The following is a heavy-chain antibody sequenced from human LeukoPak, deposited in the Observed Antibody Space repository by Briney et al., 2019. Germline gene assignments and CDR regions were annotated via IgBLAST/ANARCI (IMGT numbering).Heavy chain of an antibody. CDR1: GYTFTSYD. Sequence: ASVKVSSKASGYTFTSYDINWVRQATGQGLEWMGWMNPNSGSTGYAQKFQGRVTITGNTSISTAYMELSGLRSEDTAVYYCARGRSTGYPYYFEYWGQGTLVTVSS. J-gene: IGHJ4*02. CDR2: MNPNSGST. D-gene: IGHD5-12*01. CDR3: ARGRSTGYPYYFEY. V-gene: IGHV1-8*03.